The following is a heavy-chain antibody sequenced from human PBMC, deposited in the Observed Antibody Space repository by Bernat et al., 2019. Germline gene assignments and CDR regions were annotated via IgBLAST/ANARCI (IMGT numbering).Heavy chain of an antibody. CDR3: ARAPYGDYGPFDY. D-gene: IGHD4-17*01. CDR1: GGTFSSYA. J-gene: IGHJ4*02. CDR2: IIPLFGIA. V-gene: IGHV1-69*17. Sequence: QVQLVQSGAEVKKPGSSVKVSCKASGGTFSSYAISWVRQSPGQGLEWMGGIIPLFGIANYAQKFQGRVTITADKSTSTAYMELSSLRSEDTAVYYCARAPYGDYGPFDYWGQGTLVTVSS.